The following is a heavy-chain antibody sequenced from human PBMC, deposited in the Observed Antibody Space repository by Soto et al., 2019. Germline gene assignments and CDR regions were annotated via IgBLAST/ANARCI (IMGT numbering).Heavy chain of an antibody. D-gene: IGHD6-25*01. Sequence: QVQLVQSGAEVKKPGASVKVSCQASGYTFSNYGISWVRQAPGQGLEWMGWISTDSGNTNSARKLQGRVTMTTDTSTSTAYMELRSLRSDDTAMYYCARDGVGGGAAGISYYHHGMDVWGQGTTVTVSS. V-gene: IGHV1-18*01. J-gene: IGHJ6*02. CDR3: ARDGVGGGAAGISYYHHGMDV. CDR1: GYTFSNYG. CDR2: ISTDSGNT.